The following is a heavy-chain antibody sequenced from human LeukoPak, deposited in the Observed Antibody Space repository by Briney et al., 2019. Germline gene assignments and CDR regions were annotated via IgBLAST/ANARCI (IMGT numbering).Heavy chain of an antibody. Sequence: GGSLRLSCAASGFTFSSYWMSWVRQAPGKRLEWVANIKQDGSEKYYVDSVKGRFTISRDNAKNALYLQMNSLRAEDTAVYYCARLLPPYYGSGSYGVDYWGQGTLVTVSS. CDR2: IKQDGSEK. CDR1: GFTFSSYW. D-gene: IGHD3-10*01. CDR3: ARLLPPYYGSGSYGVDY. J-gene: IGHJ4*02. V-gene: IGHV3-7*01.